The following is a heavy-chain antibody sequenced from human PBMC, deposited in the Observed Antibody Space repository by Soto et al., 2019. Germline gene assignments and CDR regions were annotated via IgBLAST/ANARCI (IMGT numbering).Heavy chain of an antibody. V-gene: IGHV4-59*01. J-gene: IGHJ4*02. D-gene: IGHD1-26*01. CDR2: IYYSGST. CDR1: GGSISSYY. CDR3: ARRYRGNFDY. Sequence: SETLSLTCTVSGGSISSYYWSWIRQPPGKGLEWIGYIYYSGSTNYNPSLKSRVTISVDTSKNQFSLKLTSVTAADTAVYYCARRYRGNFDYWGQGILVTVSS.